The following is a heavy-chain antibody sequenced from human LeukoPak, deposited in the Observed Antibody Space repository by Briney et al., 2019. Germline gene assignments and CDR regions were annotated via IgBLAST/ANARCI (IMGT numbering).Heavy chain of an antibody. D-gene: IGHD3-3*02. V-gene: IGHV3-30*01. CDR2: ISYDSNYR. J-gene: IGHJ4*02. Sequence: GGSLRLSCAASGFTFSHYPMHWVRQAPGKGLEWVAVISYDSNYRYYADSVKGRFTISRGNSNNTLYLQIDSLRPEDTAMYFCARDRRIYCDYWGQGALVTVSS. CDR1: GFTFSHYP. CDR3: ARDRRIYCDY.